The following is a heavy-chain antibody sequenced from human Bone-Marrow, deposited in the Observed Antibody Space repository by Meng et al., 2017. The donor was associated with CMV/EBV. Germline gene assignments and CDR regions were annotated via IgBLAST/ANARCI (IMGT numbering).Heavy chain of an antibody. J-gene: IGHJ3*02. CDR2: IYSGGRT. Sequence: LTVSSNYMSGVSQAPGKGLEWVSVIYSGGRTYYADSVKGRFTISRDNSKNTLYLQMNSLRAEDTAVYYCATRGGTIFGVVRDAFDIWGQGTMVTVSS. V-gene: IGHV3-53*01. CDR1: LTVSSNY. D-gene: IGHD3-3*01. CDR3: ATRGGTIFGVVRDAFDI.